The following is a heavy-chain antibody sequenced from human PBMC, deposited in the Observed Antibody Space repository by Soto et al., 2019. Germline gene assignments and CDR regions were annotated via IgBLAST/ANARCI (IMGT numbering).Heavy chain of an antibody. CDR3: AREGQYCSGGSCYSSYGMDV. Sequence: GGSLRLSCAASGFTFSSYGMHWVRQAPGKGLEWVAVIWYDGSNKYHADSVKGRFTISRDNSKNTLYLQMNSLRAEDTAVYYCAREGQYCSGGSCYSSYGMDVWGQGTTVTVSS. J-gene: IGHJ6*02. CDR2: IWYDGSNK. CDR1: GFTFSSYG. V-gene: IGHV3-33*01. D-gene: IGHD2-15*01.